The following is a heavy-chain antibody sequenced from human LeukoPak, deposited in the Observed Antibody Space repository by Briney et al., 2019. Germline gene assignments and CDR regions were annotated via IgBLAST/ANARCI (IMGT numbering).Heavy chain of an antibody. V-gene: IGHV3-21*01. J-gene: IGHJ3*02. CDR3: ARDSVGDAFDI. Sequence: GGSLRLSCAASGFTFSSYSMNWVRQAPGKGLEWVSSISSSSSYIYYADPVKGRFTISRDNAKNSLYLQMNSLRAEDTAVYYCARDSVGDAFDIWGQGTMVTVSS. CDR2: ISSSSSYI. D-gene: IGHD3-10*01. CDR1: GFTFSSYS.